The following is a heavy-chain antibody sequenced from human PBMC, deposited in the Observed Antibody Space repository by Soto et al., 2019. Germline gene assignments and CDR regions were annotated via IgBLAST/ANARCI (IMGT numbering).Heavy chain of an antibody. CDR1: GGSISSGDYY. Sequence: QVQLQESGPGLVKPSQTLSLTCTVSGGSISSGDYYWSWIRQPPGKGLEWIGYIYYSGSTYYNPTLKSRVTISLDTSKNQFSLKLSSVTAADTAVYYCAREGVLGSSALNLAYWGQGTLVTVSS. CDR3: AREGVLGSSALNLAY. J-gene: IGHJ4*02. D-gene: IGHD3-16*01. CDR2: IYYSGST. V-gene: IGHV4-30-4*01.